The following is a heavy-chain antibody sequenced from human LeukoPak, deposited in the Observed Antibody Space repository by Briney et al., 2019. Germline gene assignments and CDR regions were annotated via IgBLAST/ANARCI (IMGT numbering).Heavy chain of an antibody. CDR3: AKEKSFNGPADD. CDR1: GFSFNNDA. D-gene: IGHD3-10*01. V-gene: IGHV3-23*01. J-gene: IGHJ4*02. CDR2: INAFGSAT. Sequence: GGSLRLSCAASGFSFNNDAMSWVRQAPGKGLEWISDINAFGSATYYAKSVKGRFTISRDNSNNILYLQMNSLRVEDTALYYCAKEKSFNGPADDWGQGTLVTVSS.